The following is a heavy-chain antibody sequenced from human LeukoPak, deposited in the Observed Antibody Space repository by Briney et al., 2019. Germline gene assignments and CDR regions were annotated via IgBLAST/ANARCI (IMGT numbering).Heavy chain of an antibody. J-gene: IGHJ4*02. CDR1: GFTFSSYA. CDR3: AREYDFWSGYYKGGGYFDY. D-gene: IGHD3-3*01. V-gene: IGHV3-30-3*01. CDR2: ISYDGSNK. Sequence: GGSLRLSCAASGFTFSSYAMHWVRQAPGKGLEWVAVISYDGSNKYYADSVKGRFTISRDNAKNSLYLQMNSLRAEDTAVYYCAREYDFWSGYYKGGGYFDYWGQGTLVTVSS.